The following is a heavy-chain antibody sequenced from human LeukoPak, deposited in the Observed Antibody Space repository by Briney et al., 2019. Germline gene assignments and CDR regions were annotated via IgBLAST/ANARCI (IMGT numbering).Heavy chain of an antibody. CDR1: GYTLTELS. D-gene: IGHD2-2*01. CDR2: FDPEDGET. J-gene: IGHJ4*02. V-gene: IGHV1-24*01. Sequence: ASVKVSCKVSGYTLTELSMHWVRQAPVKGLEWMGGFDPEDGETIYAQKFQGRVTMTEDTSTDTAYMELSSLRSEDTAVYYCATGDIVVVPADTLDYWGQGTLVTVSS. CDR3: ATGDIVVVPADTLDY.